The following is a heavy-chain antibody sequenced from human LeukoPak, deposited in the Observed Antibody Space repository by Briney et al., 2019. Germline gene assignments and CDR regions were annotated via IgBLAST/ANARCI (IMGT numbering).Heavy chain of an antibody. CDR1: GFTFSSYS. J-gene: IGHJ6*03. CDR2: ISSSSSAI. V-gene: IGHV3-48*01. Sequence: GGSLRLSCAASGFTFSSYSMNWVRQAPGKGLEWVSYISSSSSAIYYADSVEGRFTISRDNAKNSLYLQMNSLRAEDTAVYYCARVGDSSGWIAFYYYYYYMDVWGKGTTVTVSS. D-gene: IGHD6-19*01. CDR3: ARVGDSSGWIAFYYYYYYMDV.